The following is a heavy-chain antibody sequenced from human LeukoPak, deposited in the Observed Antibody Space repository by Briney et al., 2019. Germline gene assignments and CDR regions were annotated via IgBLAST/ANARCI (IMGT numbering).Heavy chain of an antibody. CDR1: GGSITSGGYF. CDR2: ISYSGNT. Sequence: SETLSLTCTVSGGSITSGGYFWSWIRQHPGKGLEWIGYISYSGNTYYNPSLKSRLTISVDTSKNQFSLKLSSVTAADTAVYYCARQSPYYYHDYWGQGTLVTVSS. D-gene: IGHD3-22*01. CDR3: ARQSPYYYHDY. J-gene: IGHJ4*02. V-gene: IGHV4-31*03.